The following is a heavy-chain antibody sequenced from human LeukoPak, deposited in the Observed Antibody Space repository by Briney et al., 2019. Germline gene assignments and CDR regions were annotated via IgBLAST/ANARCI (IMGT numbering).Heavy chain of an antibody. J-gene: IGHJ4*02. V-gene: IGHV1-18*01. CDR2: ISAYNGNT. CDR3: ARDSSGYYYV. D-gene: IGHD3-22*01. Sequence: ASVKVSCKASGYTFTSYGISWVRQAPGQGLEWMGWISAYNGNTNYAKQLQGRVTMPTDTSTSTAYMELRSLRSDDTAVYYCARDSSGYYYVWGQGTLVTVSS. CDR1: GYTFTSYG.